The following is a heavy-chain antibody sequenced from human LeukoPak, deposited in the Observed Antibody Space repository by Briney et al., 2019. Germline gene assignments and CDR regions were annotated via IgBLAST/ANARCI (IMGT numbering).Heavy chain of an antibody. Sequence: GGSLRLSCAASGFTFSSYSMNWVRQAPGKGLEWVSYISSSSSSTIYYADSVKGRFTISRDNANNSLFLQMNSLRAEDTAVYYCARGGVSVGGNFDYWGQGTLVTVSS. J-gene: IGHJ4*02. CDR2: ISSSSSSTI. D-gene: IGHD4-23*01. CDR1: GFTFSSYS. CDR3: ARGGVSVGGNFDY. V-gene: IGHV3-48*04.